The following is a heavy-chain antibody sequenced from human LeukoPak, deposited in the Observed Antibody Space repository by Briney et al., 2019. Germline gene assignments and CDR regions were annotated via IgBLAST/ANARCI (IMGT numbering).Heavy chain of an antibody. D-gene: IGHD3-10*01. CDR1: GYTFTSYG. J-gene: IGHJ6*02. CDR2: ISAYNGNT. CDR3: ARDKYANYGSGSYYPPGYYYYGMDV. Sequence: ASVKVSYKASGYTFTSYGISWVRQAPGQGLEWMGWISAYNGNTNYAQKLQGRVTMTTDTSTSTAYMELRSLRSDDTAVYYCARDKYANYGSGSYYPPGYYYYGMDVWGQGTTVTVSS. V-gene: IGHV1-18*01.